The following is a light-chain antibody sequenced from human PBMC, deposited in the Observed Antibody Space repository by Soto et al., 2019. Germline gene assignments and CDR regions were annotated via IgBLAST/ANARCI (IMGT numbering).Light chain of an antibody. V-gene: IGKV3-20*01. CDR2: GAS. J-gene: IGKJ3*01. Sequence: EIVLTQSPGTLSLSPGERATFSCRASQSVNSRFLAWYQQKPGQAPRLLIYGASSRATGIPDRFSGSGSGTYFTLTISRLEPEDFAVYYCHYYDDSPPFPFGPGTKLEIK. CDR3: HYYDDSPPFP. CDR1: QSVNSRF.